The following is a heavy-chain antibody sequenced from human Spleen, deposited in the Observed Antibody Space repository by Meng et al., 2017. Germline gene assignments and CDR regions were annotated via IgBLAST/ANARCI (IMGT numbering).Heavy chain of an antibody. CDR2: INPNSGST. CDR1: GYTFTSYY. V-gene: IGHV1-46*01. J-gene: IGHJ5*02. CDR3: ARLTGYSSSWSSFDP. D-gene: IGHD6-13*01. Sequence: ASVKVSCKASGYTFTSYYMHWVRQAPGQGLEWMGIINPNSGSTTYAQKFQGRVTMTRDTSTSTVYMELSSLRSEDTAVYYCARLTGYSSSWSSFDPWGQGTLVTVSS.